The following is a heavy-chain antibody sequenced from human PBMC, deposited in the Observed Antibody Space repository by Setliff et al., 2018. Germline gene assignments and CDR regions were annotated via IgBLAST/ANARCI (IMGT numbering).Heavy chain of an antibody. J-gene: IGHJ3*02. D-gene: IGHD6-19*01. CDR2: INAGNGNT. CDR3: ARVGSGPKDAFDI. V-gene: IGHV1-3*01. CDR1: GYTFTSYA. Sequence: ASVKVCCKASGYTFTSYAMHWVRQAPGQRLEWMGWINAGNGNTKYSQKFQGRVTITRDTSASTAYMELSSLRSEDTAVYYCARVGSGPKDAFDIWGQGTMVTVSS.